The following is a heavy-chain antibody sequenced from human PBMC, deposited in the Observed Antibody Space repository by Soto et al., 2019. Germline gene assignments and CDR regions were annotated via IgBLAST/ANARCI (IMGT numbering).Heavy chain of an antibody. Sequence: SQTLSLTCVISGDSVSSNSAAWNWIRQSPSRGLEWLGRTYYKSKWYNDYAVSVKGRITVNPDTSKNQFSLQLNSVTPEDTAVYYCASAGVGFYDNSGYHYAGLDYWGQGSLVTVSS. CDR2: TYYKSKWYN. J-gene: IGHJ4*02. CDR3: ASAGVGFYDNSGYHYAGLDY. CDR1: GDSVSSNSAA. D-gene: IGHD3-22*01. V-gene: IGHV6-1*01.